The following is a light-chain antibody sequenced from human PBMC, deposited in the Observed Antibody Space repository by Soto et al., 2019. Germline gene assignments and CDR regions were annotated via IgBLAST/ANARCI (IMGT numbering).Light chain of an antibody. CDR1: QSVSSSY. V-gene: IGKV3-20*01. CDR2: GAS. J-gene: IGKJ2*01. Sequence: MVLTQSPGTLSLSPGERATLSCRASQSVSSSYLAWYQQKPGQAPRLLIYGASSRATGIPDRFRGSGSGTDFTLTISRLEPEDFAVYYCQQYGSSPRYTFGQGTKLEIK. CDR3: QQYGSSPRYT.